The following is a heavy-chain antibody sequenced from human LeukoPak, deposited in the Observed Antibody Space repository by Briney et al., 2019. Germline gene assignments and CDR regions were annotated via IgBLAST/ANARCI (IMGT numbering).Heavy chain of an antibody. Sequence: PSETLSLTCTVSGYSISSGYYWGWIRQPPGKGLEWIGSIYHSGSTYHNPSLKSRVTISVDTSKNQFSLKLSSVTAADTAVYYCARGVVPAAIYDYYYMDVWGKGTTVTVSS. D-gene: IGHD2-2*01. V-gene: IGHV4-38-2*02. CDR1: GYSISSGYY. CDR3: ARGVVPAAIYDYYYMDV. J-gene: IGHJ6*03. CDR2: IYHSGST.